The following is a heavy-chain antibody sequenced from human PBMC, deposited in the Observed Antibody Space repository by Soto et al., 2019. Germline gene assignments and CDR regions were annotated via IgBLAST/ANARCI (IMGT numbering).Heavy chain of an antibody. D-gene: IGHD3-16*01. CDR2: ISYDGGDK. Sequence: SLRGSCAASGFTFSAYGMHWDRQAPGKGLEWLAVISYDGGDKYYADSVKGRFTISRDNSKNTLYLQMNSLRDEDTAGYSCAKGILRGGDNTTNYWGQVSLVTITP. V-gene: IGHV3-30*18. CDR3: AKGILRGGDNTTNY. J-gene: IGHJ4*02. CDR1: GFTFSAYG.